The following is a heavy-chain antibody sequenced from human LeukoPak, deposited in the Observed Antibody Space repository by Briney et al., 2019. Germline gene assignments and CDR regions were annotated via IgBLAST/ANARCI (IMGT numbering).Heavy chain of an antibody. Sequence: GGTLRLPCAASGFTFSSYGMSWVRQAPGKGLEWVSTISATGANTYYADSVKGRFTISRDNSKSTLYLQMNSLRVEDAAVYYCAKRRYDTSSLDWFDPWGQGTLVTVSS. CDR3: AKRRYDTSSLDWFDP. CDR1: GFTFSSYG. CDR2: ISATGANT. D-gene: IGHD6-13*01. V-gene: IGHV3-23*01. J-gene: IGHJ5*02.